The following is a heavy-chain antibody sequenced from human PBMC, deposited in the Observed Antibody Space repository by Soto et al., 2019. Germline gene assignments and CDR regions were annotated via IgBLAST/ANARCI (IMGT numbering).Heavy chain of an antibody. CDR1: GGSISSGGYY. CDR2: IYYSGST. J-gene: IGHJ6*02. CDR3: AREGYQPLLSGPGWVDPPRDYYYGMDV. Sequence: KPSETLSLTCTVSGGSISSGGYYWSWIRQHPGKGLEWIGYIYYSGSTYYNPSLKSRVTISVDTSKNQFSLKLSSVTAADTAVYYCAREGYQPLLSGPGWVDPPRDYYYGMDVWGQGTTVTVSS. D-gene: IGHD2-2*01. V-gene: IGHV4-31*03.